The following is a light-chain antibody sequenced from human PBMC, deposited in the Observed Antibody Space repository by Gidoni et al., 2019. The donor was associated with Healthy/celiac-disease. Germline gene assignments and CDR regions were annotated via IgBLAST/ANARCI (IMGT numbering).Light chain of an antibody. CDR1: SSDVGGYNY. V-gene: IGLV2-14*03. Sequence: QSALTQPASVSGSPGQSITISCTGTSSDVGGYNYVSWYQQHPGNAPKLMIYDVSNRPSVVSNRFSGSKSGNTASLTISGLQAEDEADYYCSSYTSSSTPLFGGGTKLTVL. CDR2: DVS. J-gene: IGLJ2*01. CDR3: SSYTSSSTPL.